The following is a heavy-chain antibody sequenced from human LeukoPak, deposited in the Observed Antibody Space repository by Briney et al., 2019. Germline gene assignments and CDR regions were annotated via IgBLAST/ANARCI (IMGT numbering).Heavy chain of an antibody. CDR2: FDPEDGET. Sequence: ASVKVSCKVSGYTLTELSMHWVRQAPGKGLEWMGGFDPEDGETIYAQKFQGRVTMTEDTSTDTAYMELSSLRAEDTALYYCARDIDTSGHYFFDYWSQGTLVTVSS. CDR3: ARDIDTSGHYFFDY. CDR1: GYTLTELS. J-gene: IGHJ4*02. V-gene: IGHV1-24*01. D-gene: IGHD3-22*01.